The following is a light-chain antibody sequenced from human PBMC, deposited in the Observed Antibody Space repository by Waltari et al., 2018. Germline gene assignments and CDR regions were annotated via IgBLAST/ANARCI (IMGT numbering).Light chain of an antibody. CDR3: QQYYSTPQT. J-gene: IGKJ1*01. CDR1: QRVLYSSNNKNY. Sequence: IVMTQSPDSLAVSLGERATINCKYSQRVLYSSNNKNYLAWYQQKPGQPPKLLIYWASTRESGVPDRFSGSGSGTDFTLTISSLQAEDVAVYYCQQYYSTPQTFGQGTKVEIK. V-gene: IGKV4-1*01. CDR2: WAS.